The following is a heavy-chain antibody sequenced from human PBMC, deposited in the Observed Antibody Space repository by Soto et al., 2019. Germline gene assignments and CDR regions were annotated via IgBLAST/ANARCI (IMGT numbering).Heavy chain of an antibody. CDR2: ISAYNGNT. Sequence: QVPLVQSGAEVKKPGASVKVSCKASGYTFTSYGISWVRQAPGQGLEWMGWISAYNGNTNYAQKLQGRVTMTTDTSTSTAYMELRSLRSDDTAVYYCARGAIVVVPAATHYYYYGMDVWGQGTTVTVSS. D-gene: IGHD2-2*01. V-gene: IGHV1-18*04. CDR3: ARGAIVVVPAATHYYYYGMDV. CDR1: GYTFTSYG. J-gene: IGHJ6*02.